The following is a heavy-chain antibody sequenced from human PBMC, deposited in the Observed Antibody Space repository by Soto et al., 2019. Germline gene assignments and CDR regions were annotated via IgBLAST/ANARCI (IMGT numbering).Heavy chain of an antibody. J-gene: IGHJ4*02. V-gene: IGHV1-18*01. CDR2: ISAYNGNT. D-gene: IGHD3-10*01. CDR3: ARVLKDMWGSGIFGDY. CDR1: GYSFTSYG. Sequence: QVQLVQSGAEVKKPGASVKVSCKASGYSFTSYGISWVRQAPGQGLEWMGWISAYNGNTNSAQKLQGRVTMTTDTSTSTAYMELRSLRSDDTAVYYCARVLKDMWGSGIFGDYWGQGTLVTVSS.